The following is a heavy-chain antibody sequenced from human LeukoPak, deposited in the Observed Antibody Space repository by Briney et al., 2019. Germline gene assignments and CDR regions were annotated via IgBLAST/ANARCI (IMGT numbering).Heavy chain of an antibody. D-gene: IGHD6-19*01. CDR2: ISSSSSYI. V-gene: IGHV3-21*01. CDR3: ARTDGYSSGWYDDY. Sequence: GGSLRLSCAASGFTFSSYSMNWVRQAPGKGLEWVSSISSSSSYIHYADSVKGRFTISRDNAKNSLYLQMNSLRAEDTAVYYCARTDGYSSGWYDDYWGQGTLVTVSS. J-gene: IGHJ4*02. CDR1: GFTFSSYS.